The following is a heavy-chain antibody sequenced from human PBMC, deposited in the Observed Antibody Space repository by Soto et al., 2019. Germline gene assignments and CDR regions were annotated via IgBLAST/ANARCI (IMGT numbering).Heavy chain of an antibody. D-gene: IGHD3-22*01. V-gene: IGHV3-33*01. CDR3: ARGITLIVVVPGW. CDR2: IWYDGSNK. CDR1: GFTFSSYG. J-gene: IGHJ4*02. Sequence: QVQLVESGGGVVQPGRSLRLSCAASGFTFSSYGMHWVRQAPGKGLEWVAVIWYDGSNKYYADSVKGRFTISRDNSKNTRYLQMNSLRAEDAAVYYCARGITLIVVVPGWWGQGTLVTVSS.